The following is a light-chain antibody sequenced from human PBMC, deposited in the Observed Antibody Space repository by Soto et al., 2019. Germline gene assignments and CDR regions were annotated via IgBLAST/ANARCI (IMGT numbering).Light chain of an antibody. Sequence: QSALTQPTSVSGSPGQSITVSCTGTSSDLGSYNLVSWYQQHPGKAPKLLLYEVNNRPSGASNRFSGSKSGITAYLTISGLQAEDDADYFCSSYSDSGTLVLFGTGTKVTVL. V-gene: IGLV2-14*02. J-gene: IGLJ1*01. CDR3: SSYSDSGTLVL. CDR1: SSDLGSYNL. CDR2: EVN.